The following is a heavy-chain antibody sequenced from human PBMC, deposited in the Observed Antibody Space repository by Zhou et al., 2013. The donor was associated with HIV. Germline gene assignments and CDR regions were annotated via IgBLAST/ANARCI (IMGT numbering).Heavy chain of an antibody. V-gene: IGHV1-2*02. D-gene: IGHD1-1*01. CDR2: INPNSGGT. CDR3: ARAPTSGLGYGRYFDY. Sequence: QVQLVQSGAEVKKPGASVKVSCKASGYTFTGYYMHWVRQAPGQGLEWMGWINPNSGGTNYAQKFQGRVTMTRDTSISTAYMELSRLRSDDTAVYYCARAPTSGLGYGRYFDYWGQGTLVTVSS. CDR1: GYTFTGYY. J-gene: IGHJ4*02.